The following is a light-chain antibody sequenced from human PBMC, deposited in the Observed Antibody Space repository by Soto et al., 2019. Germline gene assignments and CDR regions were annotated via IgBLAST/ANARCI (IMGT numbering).Light chain of an antibody. CDR1: QSLLYTSNNKNY. J-gene: IGKJ4*01. Sequence: IVMTQSPDSLAFSLGERATINCKSSQSLLYTSNNKNYLACFQQKPGQPPRLLIYWASTRESGVPDRFSGSGSRTDFTLTISSLQSEDVAVYYCQQYYSNLELTFGGGTKVDIK. CDR3: QQYYSNLELT. V-gene: IGKV4-1*01. CDR2: WAS.